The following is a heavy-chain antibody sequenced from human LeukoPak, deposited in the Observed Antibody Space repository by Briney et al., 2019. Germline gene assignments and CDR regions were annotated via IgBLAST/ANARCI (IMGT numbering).Heavy chain of an antibody. CDR1: GFTFSSYG. CDR3: ARDYRAGYNWNYVYWFDP. V-gene: IGHV3-33*01. D-gene: IGHD1-7*01. Sequence: PGRSLRLSCAASGFTFSSYGMHWVRQAPGKGLEWVAVIWYDGSNKYYADSVKGRFTISRDNSKNTLYLQMNSLRAEDTAVYYCARDYRAGYNWNYVYWFDPWGQGTLVTVSS. J-gene: IGHJ5*02. CDR2: IWYDGSNK.